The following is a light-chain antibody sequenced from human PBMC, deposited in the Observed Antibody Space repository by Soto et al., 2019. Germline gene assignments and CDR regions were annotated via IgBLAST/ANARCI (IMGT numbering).Light chain of an antibody. Sequence: EIVLTQSPATLSLSPGERATLSCRATQSVSSTHLAWYQQKPGQAPRLLIYGAFSRATGIPDRFSGSGSGTDFTLTISRLEPEDFAVYGCQQYGSSPRYTFGQGTMLEIK. V-gene: IGKV3-20*01. CDR1: QSVSSTH. CDR3: QQYGSSPRYT. J-gene: IGKJ2*01. CDR2: GAF.